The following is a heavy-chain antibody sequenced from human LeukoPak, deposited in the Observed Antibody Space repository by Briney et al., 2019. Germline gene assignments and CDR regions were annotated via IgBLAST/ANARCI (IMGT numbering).Heavy chain of an antibody. CDR2: IWYDGSNK. CDR3: ARDSSDLDWEPYY. Sequence: GRSLRLSCAASGFTFSSYGMHWVRQAPGKGLEWVAVIWYDGSNKYYADSVKGRFTISRDNSKNTLYLQMNSLRAEDTAVYYCARDSSDLDWEPYYWGQGTLVTVSS. CDR1: GFTFSSYG. J-gene: IGHJ4*02. D-gene: IGHD3/OR15-3a*01. V-gene: IGHV3-33*01.